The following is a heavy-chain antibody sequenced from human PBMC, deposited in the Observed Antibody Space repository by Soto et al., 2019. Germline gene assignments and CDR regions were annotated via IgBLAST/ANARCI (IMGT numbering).Heavy chain of an antibody. Sequence: TLETLPLTSPFSGGSISSYYWIWIRQPPGKGLEWIGYIYYSGSTNYNPSLKSRVTISVDTSKNQFSLKLSSVTAADTAVYYCARGDSSSSEWFDPWGQGTLVTVSS. J-gene: IGHJ5*02. CDR2: IYYSGST. CDR3: ARGDSSSSEWFDP. CDR1: GGSISSYY. V-gene: IGHV4-59*08. D-gene: IGHD6-6*01.